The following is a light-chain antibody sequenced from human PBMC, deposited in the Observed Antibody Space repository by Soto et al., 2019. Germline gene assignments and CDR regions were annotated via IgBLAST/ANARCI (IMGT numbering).Light chain of an antibody. CDR2: DDH. CDR3: ATWDLTLSAGVL. Sequence: QSVLTQPPSVSAAPGQRVSISCFGGSSNIGKNSVSWYQQLPATAPKLLIYDDHQRPSGIPDRFSASKSGTSATLDITGLQPADEADYYCATWDLTLSAGVLFGGGTKVTVL. CDR1: SSNIGKNS. V-gene: IGLV1-51*01. J-gene: IGLJ2*01.